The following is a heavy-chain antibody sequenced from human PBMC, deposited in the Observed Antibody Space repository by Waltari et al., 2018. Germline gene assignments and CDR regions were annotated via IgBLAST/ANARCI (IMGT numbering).Heavy chain of an antibody. CDR3: ASETVTTGFDAFDI. Sequence: QVQLQESGPGLVKPSQTLSLTCTVSGGSISSGGYYWSWIRQHPGKGLEWIGYIYHSGSTYYNPSLKSRVTISVDRSKNQFSLKLSSVTAADTAVYYCASETVTTGFDAFDIWGQGTMVTVSS. J-gene: IGHJ3*02. V-gene: IGHV4-31*03. CDR1: GGSISSGGYY. CDR2: IYHSGST. D-gene: IGHD4-17*01.